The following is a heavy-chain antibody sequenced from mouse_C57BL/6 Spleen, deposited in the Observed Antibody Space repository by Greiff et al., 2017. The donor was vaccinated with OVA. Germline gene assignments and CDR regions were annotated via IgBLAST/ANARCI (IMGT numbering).Heavy chain of an antibody. J-gene: IGHJ4*01. CDR1: GFTFSDYG. V-gene: IGHV5-17*01. D-gene: IGHD4-1*01. CDR3: ARTWDRAMDY. CDR2: ISSGSSTI. Sequence: EVQVVESGGGLVKPGGSLKLSCAASGFTFSDYGMHWVRQAPEKGLEWVAYISSGSSTIYYADTVKGRFTFSRDNAKNTLFLQMTSLRSEDTAVYYCARTWDRAMDYWGQGTSVTVSS.